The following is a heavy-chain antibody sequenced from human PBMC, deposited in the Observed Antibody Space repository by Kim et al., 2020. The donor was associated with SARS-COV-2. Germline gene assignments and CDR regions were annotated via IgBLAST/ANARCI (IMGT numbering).Heavy chain of an antibody. V-gene: IGHV3-49*02. CDR3: TRDRSRGFDY. D-gene: IGHD6-13*01. J-gene: IGHJ4*02. CDR2: TT. Sequence: TTEYAASVKGRLTISRDDSKSIAYLQMNSLKTEDTAVYYCTRDRSRGFDYWGQGTLVTVSS.